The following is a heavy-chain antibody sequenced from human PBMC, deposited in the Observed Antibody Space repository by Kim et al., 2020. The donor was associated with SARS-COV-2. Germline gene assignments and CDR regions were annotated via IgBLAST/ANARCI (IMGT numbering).Heavy chain of an antibody. CDR2: IIPIFGTA. CDR1: GGTFSSYA. V-gene: IGHV1-69*13. CDR3: ARAGSSSWYGVQNYYGMDV. Sequence: SVKVSCKASGGTFSSYAISWVRQAPGQGLEWMGGIIPIFGTANYAQKFQGRVTITADESTSTAYMELSSLRSEDTAVYYCARAGSSSWYGVQNYYGMDVWGQGTTVTVSS. J-gene: IGHJ6*02. D-gene: IGHD6-13*01.